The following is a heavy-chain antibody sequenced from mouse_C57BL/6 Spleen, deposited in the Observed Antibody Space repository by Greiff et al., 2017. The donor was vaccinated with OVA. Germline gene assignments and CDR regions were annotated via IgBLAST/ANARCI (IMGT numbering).Heavy chain of an antibody. Sequence: VQLQQSDAELVKPGASVKISCKVSGYTFTDHTIHWMKQRPEQGLEWIGYIYPRDGSTKYNEKFKGKATLTADKYSSTAYMQLNSLTSEDAAVYFCAIETIYYDYDAFDYWGQGTTLTVSS. J-gene: IGHJ2*01. CDR2: IYPRDGST. D-gene: IGHD2-4*01. V-gene: IGHV1-78*01. CDR3: AIETIYYDYDAFDY. CDR1: GYTFTDHT.